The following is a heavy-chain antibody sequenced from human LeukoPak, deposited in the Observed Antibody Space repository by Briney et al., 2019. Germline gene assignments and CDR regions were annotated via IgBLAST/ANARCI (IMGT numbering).Heavy chain of an antibody. J-gene: IGHJ4*02. CDR3: ARDTGFSLRRPDY. Sequence: GRSLRLSCAASGFTFSIYGIHWVRQAPGKGLEWVAVFWSDGINKYYADSVKGRFTISRDNSKNTVYLQMNSLRAEDTAVYYCARDTGFSLRRPDYWGQGTLVTVSS. V-gene: IGHV3-33*01. CDR2: FWSDGINK. D-gene: IGHD3-3*01. CDR1: GFTFSIYG.